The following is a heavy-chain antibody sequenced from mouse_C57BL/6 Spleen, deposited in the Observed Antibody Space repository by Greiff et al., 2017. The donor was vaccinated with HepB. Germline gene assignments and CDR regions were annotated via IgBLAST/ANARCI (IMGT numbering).Heavy chain of an antibody. J-gene: IGHJ2*01. CDR2: IYPGAGDT. CDR1: GYAFSSSW. CDR3: AREGANWGDY. D-gene: IGHD4-1*01. Sequence: QVQLQQSGPELVKPGASVKISCKASGYAFSSSWMNWVKQRPGKGLEWIGRIYPGAGDTNYNGKFKGKATLTADKSSSTDYMQLSSLTSEDSAVYFCAREGANWGDYWGQGTTLKVAS. V-gene: IGHV1-82*01.